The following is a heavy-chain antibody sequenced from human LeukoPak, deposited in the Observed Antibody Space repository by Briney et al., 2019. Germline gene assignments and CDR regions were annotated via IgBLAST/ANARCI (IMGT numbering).Heavy chain of an antibody. Sequence: PGGSLRLSCAASGFTFSSYWMSWVRQAPGKGLEWVSSISSSGGGTYYADSVKGRFTISRDNSKNTLYLQMNSLRAEDTAFYYCAKILGSGQYFDYWGQGTLVTVSS. V-gene: IGHV3-23*01. J-gene: IGHJ4*02. CDR2: ISSSGGGT. CDR3: AKILGSGQYFDY. CDR1: GFTFSSYW. D-gene: IGHD3-3*01.